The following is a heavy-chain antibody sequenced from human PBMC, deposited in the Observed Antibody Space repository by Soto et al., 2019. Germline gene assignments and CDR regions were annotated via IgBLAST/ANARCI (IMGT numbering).Heavy chain of an antibody. D-gene: IGHD3-10*01. CDR1: GFTFSDYY. Sequence: QVQLVESGGGLVKPGGSLRLSCAASGFTFSDYYMSWIRQAPGKGLEWVSYISSSSSYTNYADSVKGRFTISRDNAKNSLYLQLNSLRAEDTAVYYCARDHYGPGWFDPWGQGTLVTVSS. CDR3: ARDHYGPGWFDP. J-gene: IGHJ5*02. CDR2: ISSSSSYT. V-gene: IGHV3-11*05.